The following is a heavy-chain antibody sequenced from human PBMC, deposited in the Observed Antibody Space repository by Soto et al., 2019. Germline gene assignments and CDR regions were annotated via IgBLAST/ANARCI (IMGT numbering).Heavy chain of an antibody. Sequence: PSETLSLTCAVYGGSFSGYYWSWIRQPPGKGLEWIGEINHSGSTNYNPSLKSRVTISVDTSKNQFSLKLSSVTAADTAVYYCARGRGYCSGGSCYFSFPRPYFQHWGQGTLVTVSS. D-gene: IGHD2-15*01. CDR3: ARGRGYCSGGSCYFSFPRPYFQH. CDR1: GGSFSGYY. CDR2: INHSGST. J-gene: IGHJ1*01. V-gene: IGHV4-34*01.